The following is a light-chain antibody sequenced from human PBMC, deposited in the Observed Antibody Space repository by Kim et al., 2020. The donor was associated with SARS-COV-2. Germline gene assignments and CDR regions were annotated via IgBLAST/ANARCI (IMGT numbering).Light chain of an antibody. CDR3: QQYNSYSGT. Sequence: DIQMTQAPSTLSASVGDRVTITCRASQSISTYLAWYQQKPGKAPKFLIYKASNLESGVPSRFSGSGSGTEFTLTISSLQPDDFATYYCQQYNSYSGTFGQGTKVDIK. CDR2: KAS. J-gene: IGKJ1*01. V-gene: IGKV1-5*03. CDR1: QSISTY.